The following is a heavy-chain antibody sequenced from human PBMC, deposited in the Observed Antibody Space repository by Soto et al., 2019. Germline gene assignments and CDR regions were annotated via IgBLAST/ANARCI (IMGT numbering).Heavy chain of an antibody. J-gene: IGHJ5*01. V-gene: IGHV5-51*01. Sequence: PGESLKISCKGSGYSFTSYWIGWVRQMPGKGLEWMGIIYPGDSDTRYSPSFQGQVTISADKSISTAYLQWSSLKASDTAMYYCPTKGPGVFITENWFASGGRGTLVTVPS. CDR3: PTKGPGVFITENWFAS. CDR2: IYPGDSDT. D-gene: IGHD3-3*01. CDR1: GYSFTSYW.